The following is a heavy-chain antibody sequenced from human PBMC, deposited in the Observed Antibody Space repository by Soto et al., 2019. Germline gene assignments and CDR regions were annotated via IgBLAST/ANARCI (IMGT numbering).Heavy chain of an antibody. V-gene: IGHV3-33*01. CDR1: GFSFSSYG. CDR3: ARDGSGDRHAFDI. J-gene: IGHJ3*02. Sequence: QVQLVESGGGVVQSGRSLRLSCAASGFSFSSYGMHLVRQAPGKGLEWVAVIWYDGSNKYYADSVKGRFTISRDNSKNTLYLLMNSLRAEDTAVYYCARDGSGDRHAFDIWGQGRMVTVS. CDR2: IWYDGSNK. D-gene: IGHD3-10*01.